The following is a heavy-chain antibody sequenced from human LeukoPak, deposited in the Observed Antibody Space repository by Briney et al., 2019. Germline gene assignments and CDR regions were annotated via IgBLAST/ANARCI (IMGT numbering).Heavy chain of an antibody. Sequence: SVKVSCKASGGTFSSYAISWVRQAPGQGLEWMGGIIPIFGTANYAQKFQGRVTITTDESTSTAYMELSSLRSEDTAVCYCAFCSCSGGSCYRLNWFDPWGQGTLVTVSS. J-gene: IGHJ5*02. V-gene: IGHV1-69*05. D-gene: IGHD2-15*01. CDR2: IIPIFGTA. CDR1: GGTFSSYA. CDR3: AFCSCSGGSCYRLNWFDP.